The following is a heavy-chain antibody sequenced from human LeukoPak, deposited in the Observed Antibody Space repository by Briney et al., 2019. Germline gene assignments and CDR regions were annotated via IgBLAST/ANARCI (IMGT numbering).Heavy chain of an antibody. J-gene: IGHJ4*02. D-gene: IGHD3-22*01. CDR3: ARAYYYDSSGYPDGHFDY. V-gene: IGHV1-69*04. CDR2: IIPILGIA. CDR1: GYTFTSYD. Sequence: VASVKVSCKASGYTFTSYDINWVRQAPGQGLEWMGRIIPILGIANYAQKFQGRVTITADKSTSTAYMELSSLRSEDTAVYYCARAYYYDSSGYPDGHFDYWGQGTLVTVSS.